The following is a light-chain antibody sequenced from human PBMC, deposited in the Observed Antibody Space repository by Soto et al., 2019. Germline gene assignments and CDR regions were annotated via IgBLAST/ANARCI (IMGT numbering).Light chain of an antibody. J-gene: IGLJ1*01. Sequence: QSALTQPPSVSGAPGQRVTISCTGNSSNIGAGFDVHWYQQLPGTAPRVLIYGNSNRPSGVPDRFSGSKSVTSASLAITGLQAEDEADYYCQSYDSSLSGYVFGAGTKVTVL. CDR3: QSYDSSLSGYV. CDR2: GNS. CDR1: SSNIGAGFD. V-gene: IGLV1-40*01.